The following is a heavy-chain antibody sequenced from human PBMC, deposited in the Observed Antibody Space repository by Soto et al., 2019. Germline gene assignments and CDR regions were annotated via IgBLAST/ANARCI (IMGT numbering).Heavy chain of an antibody. CDR3: HGHGY. J-gene: IGHJ4*01. CDR1: GFSVTANY. V-gene: IGHV3-53*01. CDR2: IYSGGSK. Sequence: EVQVVESGGGLIQPGGSLRLSCEVSGFSVTANYMSWVRQAPGKGLEWVSVIYSGGSKYYIDSVKGRISISRDISKNTLYLQMNSLRAEDTAVYYCHGHGYWGHGTLVTVCS.